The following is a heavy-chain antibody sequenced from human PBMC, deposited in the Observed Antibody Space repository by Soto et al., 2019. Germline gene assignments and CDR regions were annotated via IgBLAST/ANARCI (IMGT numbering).Heavy chain of an antibody. J-gene: IGHJ3*02. V-gene: IGHV4-31*03. D-gene: IGHD3-10*01. CDR2: INYSGST. Sequence: QVQLQESGPGLVKPSQTLSLTCTVSGGSISSGGYFWSWIRQHPGKGLEWIGDINYSGSTYSNPSLKSRVTISVATSKNQFSLKLSSVTAAATAVYYCARDILLCFGELTPRAHDAFDIWGQGTMVTVSS. CDR1: GGSISSGGYF. CDR3: ARDILLCFGELTPRAHDAFDI.